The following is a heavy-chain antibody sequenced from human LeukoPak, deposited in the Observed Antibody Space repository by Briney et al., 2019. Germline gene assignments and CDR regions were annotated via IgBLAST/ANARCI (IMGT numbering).Heavy chain of an antibody. V-gene: IGHV3-23*01. J-gene: IGHJ4*02. CDR3: AKGSEDFAVVGVRALDY. D-gene: IGHD2-15*01. CDR2: ISGSGVGT. Sequence: GGSLRLSCAASGFTFSSYTMSWVRQAPGPGLEWVSVISGSGVGTHYADSVKGRFTISRDNSTNKLYLQINSLRADDTAVYYCAKGSEDFAVVGVRALDYWGQGTLVTVSS. CDR1: GFTFSSYT.